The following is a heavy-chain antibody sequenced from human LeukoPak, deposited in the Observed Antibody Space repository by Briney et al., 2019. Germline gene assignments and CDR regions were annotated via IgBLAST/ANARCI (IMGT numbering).Heavy chain of an antibody. CDR3: ARAHYYGSGSYNWFDP. CDR1: GGTFSSYG. J-gene: IGHJ5*02. D-gene: IGHD3-10*01. V-gene: IGHV1-69*13. CDR2: IIPIFGTA. Sequence: SVKVSCKAPGGTFSSYGISWVRQAPGQGLEWMGGIIPIFGTANYAQKFQDRVTITADESTSTAYMELSSLRSEDTAVYYCARAHYYGSGSYNWFDPWGQGTLVTVSS.